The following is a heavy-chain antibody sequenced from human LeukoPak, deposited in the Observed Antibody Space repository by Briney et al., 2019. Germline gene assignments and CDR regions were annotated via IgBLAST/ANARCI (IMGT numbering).Heavy chain of an antibody. CDR3: ARDGAAAGSFDY. CDR2: ISYDGSNK. V-gene: IGHV3-30-3*01. CDR1: GFTFSSYA. Sequence: PGGSLRLSCAASGFTFSSYAMHWVRQAPGMGLEWVAVISYDGSNKYYADSVKGRFTISRDNSKNTLYLQMNSLRAEDTAVYYCARDGAAAGSFDYWGQGTLVTVSS. D-gene: IGHD6-13*01. J-gene: IGHJ4*02.